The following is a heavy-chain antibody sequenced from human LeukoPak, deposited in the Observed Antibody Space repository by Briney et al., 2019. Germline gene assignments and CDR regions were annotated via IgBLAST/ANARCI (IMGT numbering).Heavy chain of an antibody. CDR1: GYTFTSYG. J-gene: IGHJ4*02. V-gene: IGHV1-18*01. CDR2: ISAYNGNT. D-gene: IGHD6-6*01. CDR3: ARAMSIAARPGVY. Sequence: ASVKVSCKASGYTFTSYGISWVRQAPGQGLEWMGWISAYNGNTNYAQKLQGRVTMTTDTSTSTVYMELSSLRSEDTAVYYCARAMSIAARPGVYWGQGTLVTVSS.